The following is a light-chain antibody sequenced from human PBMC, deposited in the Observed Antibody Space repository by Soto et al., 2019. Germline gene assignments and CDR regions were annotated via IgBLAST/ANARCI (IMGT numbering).Light chain of an antibody. CDR2: EGT. V-gene: IGLV2-23*01. Sequence: QSVLTQPASVSGSPGQSITISCTGTSRDVGSYNLVSWYQQHPGNAPKLIIYEGTKRPSGVSYRFSGSKSGNTASLTISGLQEEDEGDYHCCSFAGSSTYVFGTGTEVTVL. J-gene: IGLJ1*01. CDR3: CSFAGSSTYV. CDR1: SRDVGSYNL.